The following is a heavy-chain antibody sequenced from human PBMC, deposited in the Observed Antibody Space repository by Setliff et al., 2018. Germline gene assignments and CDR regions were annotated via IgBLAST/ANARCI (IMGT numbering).Heavy chain of an antibody. V-gene: IGHV1-69*05. CDR1: GGTFSSYT. CDR2: IIPIFATT. CDR3: ARVRYYYDSSGWFDP. Sequence: GASVKVSCKASGGTFSSYTITWMRQAPGQGLEWMGRIIPIFATTDYAQKFQGRVTITTDTSTSTAYMELRSLRSDDTAVYYCARVRYYYDSSGWFDPWGQGTLVTVSS. J-gene: IGHJ5*02. D-gene: IGHD3-22*01.